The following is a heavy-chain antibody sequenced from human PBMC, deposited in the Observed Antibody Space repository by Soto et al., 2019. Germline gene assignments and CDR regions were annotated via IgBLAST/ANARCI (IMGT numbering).Heavy chain of an antibody. V-gene: IGHV3-48*01. CDR3: ASTLYCSSTSCYHDAFDI. CDR2: ISSSSSTI. Sequence: GGSLRLSCAASGFTFSSYSMNWDREAPGKGLEWVSYISSSSSTIYYADSVKGRFTISRDDAKNSLYLQMNSLRAEDTAVYYCASTLYCSSTSCYHDAFDIWGQGTMVTVSS. J-gene: IGHJ3*02. D-gene: IGHD2-2*01. CDR1: GFTFSSYS.